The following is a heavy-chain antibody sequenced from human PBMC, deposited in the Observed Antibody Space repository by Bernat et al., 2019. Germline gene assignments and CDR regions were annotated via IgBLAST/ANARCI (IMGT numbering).Heavy chain of an antibody. J-gene: IGHJ4*02. CDR2: IRSKANSYAT. D-gene: IGHD4-17*01. V-gene: IGHV3-73*02. CDR1: GFTFSGSA. CDR3: TTKHYGGLDY. Sequence: EVQLVESGGGLVQPGGSLKLPCAASGFTFSGSAMHWVRQASGNGLELVGRIRSKANSYATAYAASVKGRFTISRDDSKNTAYLQMNSLKTEDTAVYYCTTKHYGGLDYWGQGTLVTVSS.